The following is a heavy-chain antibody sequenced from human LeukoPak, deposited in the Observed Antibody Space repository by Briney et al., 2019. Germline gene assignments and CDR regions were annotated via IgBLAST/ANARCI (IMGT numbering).Heavy chain of an antibody. CDR2: IYSGGST. J-gene: IGHJ4*02. Sequence: GGSLRLSCVASDFTFDFYWMTWVRQAPGKGLEWVSVIYSGGSTYYADSVKGRFTISRDNSKNTLYLQMNSLRAEDTAVYYCARDPTYCSSTSCSLWGQGTLVTVSS. V-gene: IGHV3-53*01. CDR3: ARDPTYCSSTSCSL. CDR1: DFTFDFYW. D-gene: IGHD2-2*01.